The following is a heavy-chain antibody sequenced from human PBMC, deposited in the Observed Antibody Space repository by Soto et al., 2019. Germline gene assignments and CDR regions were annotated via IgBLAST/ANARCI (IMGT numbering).Heavy chain of an antibody. Sequence: GGSLRLSCAASGFTFSSYAMSWVHQAPGKGLEWVSAISGSGGSTYYADSVKGRFTISRDNSKNTLYLQMNSLRAEDTAVYYCAKVSDYDFWSGSIKGEVAFDIWGQGTMVTVSS. D-gene: IGHD3-3*01. CDR2: ISGSGGST. J-gene: IGHJ3*02. CDR1: GFTFSSYA. V-gene: IGHV3-23*01. CDR3: AKVSDYDFWSGSIKGEVAFDI.